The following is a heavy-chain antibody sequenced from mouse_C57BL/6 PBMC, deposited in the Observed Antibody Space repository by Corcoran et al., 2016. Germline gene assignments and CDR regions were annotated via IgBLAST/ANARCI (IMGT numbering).Heavy chain of an antibody. D-gene: IGHD1-1*01. Sequence: DVPLQESGPGLVKPSQSLSLTCSVPGYSITSGYYWNWIRQFPGNKLEWMGYISYDGSNNYNPSLKNRISITRDTSKNQFFLKLNSVTTEDTATYYCARSYGSSYYFDYWGQGTTLTVSS. CDR3: ARSYGSSYYFDY. CDR1: GYSITSGYY. J-gene: IGHJ2*01. CDR2: ISYDGSN. V-gene: IGHV3-6*01.